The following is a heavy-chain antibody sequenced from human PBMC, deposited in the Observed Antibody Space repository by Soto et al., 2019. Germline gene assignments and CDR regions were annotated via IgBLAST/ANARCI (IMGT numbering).Heavy chain of an antibody. CDR2: ISTSGGTT. J-gene: IGHJ4*02. CDR1: GFTFNIYA. D-gene: IGHD1-1*01. CDR3: ATGAGSRPFAF. Sequence: GGSLRLSCAASGFTFNIYAMSWVRQAPGKGLEWVSSISTSGGTTYYADSVQGRFTISRDNSRSTLYLQMNSLRAEDTAVYYCATGAGSRPFAFWGQGTLVTVSS. V-gene: IGHV3-23*01.